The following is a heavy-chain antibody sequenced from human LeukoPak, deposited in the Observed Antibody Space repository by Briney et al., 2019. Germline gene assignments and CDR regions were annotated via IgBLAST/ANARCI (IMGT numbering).Heavy chain of an antibody. CDR1: GGSMSSGSYY. J-gene: IGHJ4*02. V-gene: IGHV4-61*02. Sequence: SQTLSLTCTVSGGSMSSGSYYWSWIRQPAGKGLEWIGRIYTSGSTSYNPSLKSRVTISIDTSKNQFSLKLSSVTAADTAVYYCARGPHCSGGSCHSVSDYWGQGTLVTVSS. CDR3: ARGPHCSGGSCHSVSDY. CDR2: IYTSGST. D-gene: IGHD2-15*01.